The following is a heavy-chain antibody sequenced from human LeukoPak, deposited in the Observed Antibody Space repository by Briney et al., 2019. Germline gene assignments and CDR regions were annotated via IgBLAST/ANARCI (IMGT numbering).Heavy chain of an antibody. CDR1: GYSFTSHW. Sequence: GESLKISCKGSGYSFTSHWIGWVRQMPGKGLELMGIISPDSYTRYSPSFQGQVTISADKSISTAYLQWSSLKASDTVMYYCARLIPHYYGSSEYYIDYWGQGTLVTVSS. CDR2: ISPDSYT. CDR3: ARLIPHYYGSSEYYIDY. D-gene: IGHD3-10*01. V-gene: IGHV5-51*01. J-gene: IGHJ4*02.